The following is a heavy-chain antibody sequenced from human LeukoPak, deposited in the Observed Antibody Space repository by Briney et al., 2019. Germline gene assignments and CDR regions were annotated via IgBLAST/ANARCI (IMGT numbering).Heavy chain of an antibody. CDR1: GGSFSGYY. J-gene: IGHJ4*02. D-gene: IGHD3-10*01. CDR3: VXXXLWFGPYYFDY. CDR2: INHSGST. Sequence: SETLSLTCAVSGGSFSGYYWSWICQPPGKGLEWIGGINHSGSTNYNPSLKSRVTISVDTSKNQFSLKLCAVSAADTPLYYCVXXXLWFGPYYFDYWGQGTLVTVSS. V-gene: IGHV4-34*01.